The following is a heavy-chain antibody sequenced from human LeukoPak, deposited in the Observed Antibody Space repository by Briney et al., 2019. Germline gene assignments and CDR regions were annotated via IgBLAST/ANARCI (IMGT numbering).Heavy chain of an antibody. V-gene: IGHV3-23*01. CDR3: ARETVFYDRRGSLQLLDF. Sequence: GGSLRLSCAASGFTFSSYAMNWVRQAPGKGLEWVSTLSGSGGSTYYADSVKGRFTISRDNSKNTLYLQVSSLRADDTAVYYLARETVFYDRRGSLQLLDFWGQGTL. J-gene: IGHJ4*01. CDR2: LSGSGGST. CDR1: GFTFSSYA. D-gene: IGHD3-22*01.